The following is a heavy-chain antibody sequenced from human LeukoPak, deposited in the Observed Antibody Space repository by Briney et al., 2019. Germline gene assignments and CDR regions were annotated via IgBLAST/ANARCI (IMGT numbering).Heavy chain of an antibody. Sequence: SVKVSCKASGGTFGSYAISWVRQAPGQGLEWMGRIIPILGIANCAQKFQGRVTITADKSTSTAYMELSSLRSEDTAVYYCARGLGHYYYYCMDVWGKGTTVTVSS. V-gene: IGHV1-69*04. CDR1: GGTFGSYA. CDR2: IIPILGIA. D-gene: IGHD7-27*01. CDR3: ARGLGHYYYYCMDV. J-gene: IGHJ6*03.